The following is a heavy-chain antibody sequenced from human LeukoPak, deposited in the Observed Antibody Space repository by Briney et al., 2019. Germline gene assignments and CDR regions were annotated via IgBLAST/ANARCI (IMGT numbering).Heavy chain of an antibody. CDR2: INSDGSST. CDR3: TSIPGD. J-gene: IGHJ4*02. V-gene: IGHV3-74*01. Sequence: PGGSLRLSCAASGFTFSSYWIHWVRQAPGKGLVWVSRINSDGSSTSYADSVRGRFTVSRDNAKNTLYLQMNSLRAEDTAVYYCTSIPGDWGQGTLVTVSS. CDR1: GFTFSSYW. D-gene: IGHD7-27*01.